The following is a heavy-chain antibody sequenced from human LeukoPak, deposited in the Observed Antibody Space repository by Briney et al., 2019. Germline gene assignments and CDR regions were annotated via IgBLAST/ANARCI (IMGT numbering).Heavy chain of an antibody. J-gene: IGHJ4*02. CDR2: IYSSGST. CDR1: GGSINNYY. Sequence: SETLSLTCTVSGGSINNYYWSWIRQPAGKGLEWIGLIYSSGSTNYNPSLKSRVTMSVDTSKNQFSLKLSSVTAADTAVYYCARDRSYGDYLDYWGQGTLVTVSS. D-gene: IGHD4-17*01. CDR3: ARDRSYGDYLDY. V-gene: IGHV4-4*07.